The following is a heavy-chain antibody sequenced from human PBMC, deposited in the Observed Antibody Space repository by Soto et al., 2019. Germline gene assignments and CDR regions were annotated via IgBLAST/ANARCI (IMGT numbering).Heavy chain of an antibody. CDR3: AKDPNGDYLSAFDS. CDR2: ISGSGANT. CDR1: GYICSNYA. D-gene: IGHD4-17*01. Sequence: EVQLLESGGGLGQPGGSLRLSCAASGYICSNYAMPWFRQAPGLGLEWVSAISGSGANTRYSDSVKGRVIISRDNSKNTLYLHMNSLTAQDTAVYYCAKDPNGDYLSAFDSWGQGTLVTVSS. J-gene: IGHJ4*02. V-gene: IGHV3-23*01.